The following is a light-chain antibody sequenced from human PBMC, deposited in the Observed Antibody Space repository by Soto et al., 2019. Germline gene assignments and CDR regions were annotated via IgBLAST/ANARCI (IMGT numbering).Light chain of an antibody. J-gene: IGLJ2*01. CDR2: YDG. Sequence: SSVLTQPPSVSVAPGQTATITCGGNNIRTKSVQWYQQKPGQAPVLVVYYDGDRPSGIPERFSGSNSGNTATLTISTVEAGDEADYYCQVWDSTSDHVVFGGGTKVTVL. V-gene: IGLV3-21*02. CDR1: NIRTKS. CDR3: QVWDSTSDHVV.